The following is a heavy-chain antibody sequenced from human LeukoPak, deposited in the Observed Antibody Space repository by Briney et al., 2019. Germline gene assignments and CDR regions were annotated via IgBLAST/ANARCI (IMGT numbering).Heavy chain of an antibody. CDR1: GFTFSRDW. V-gene: IGHV3-74*01. J-gene: IGHJ4*02. Sequence: PGGSLRLSCAASGFTFSRDWMHWVRQAPGKGLVWVSRINTDGSNIVYADSVKGRFTISRDNAKNTPYLQMNSLRVEDTAVYYCAREYWESFWGQGTLVTVSS. CDR2: INTDGSNI. D-gene: IGHD1-26*01. CDR3: AREYWESF.